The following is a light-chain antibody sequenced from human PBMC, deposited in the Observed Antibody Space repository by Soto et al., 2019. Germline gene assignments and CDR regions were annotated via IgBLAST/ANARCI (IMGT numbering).Light chain of an antibody. V-gene: IGKV3-15*01. CDR1: QSVSSN. J-gene: IGKJ2*01. CDR3: QQYNNWLYT. CDR2: GAS. Sequence: EIVMTQSPATLSVSPGERATLSCRASQSVSSNLAWYQQKPGQAPRLLIYGASTRATGIPAKFSGSGSGTEFTLGISSLQSEDFAVYYCQQYNNWLYTFGQGTKLEIK.